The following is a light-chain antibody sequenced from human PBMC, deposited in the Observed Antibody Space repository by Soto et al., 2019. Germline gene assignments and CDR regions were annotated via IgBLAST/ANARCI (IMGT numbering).Light chain of an antibody. V-gene: IGKV3-11*01. Sequence: EIVLTQSPATLSLSPGERATLSCRASQSVSSYLAWYQQKPGQAPRLLIYDASNRATGIPARFSGSGSGTEFTLTISGLQSEDFAVYYCQQYDSAPNAFGQGTRLEIK. CDR1: QSVSSY. CDR3: QQYDSAPNA. CDR2: DAS. J-gene: IGKJ5*01.